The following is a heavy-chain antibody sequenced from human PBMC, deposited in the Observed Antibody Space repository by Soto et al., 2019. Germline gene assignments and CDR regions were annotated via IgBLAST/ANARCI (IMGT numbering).Heavy chain of an antibody. V-gene: IGHV3-23*01. CDR3: AKADYSLYYFEY. J-gene: IGHJ4*02. D-gene: IGHD5-12*01. Sequence: GGSLRLSCTASGFTFSSYAMTWVRQAPGRGLEGVSGITASGGRTYYADSVKGRFTISRDNSKNTLYVQMNSLRVEDTAVYFCAKADYSLYYFEYWGQGTLVTVSS. CDR2: ITASGGRT. CDR1: GFTFSSYA.